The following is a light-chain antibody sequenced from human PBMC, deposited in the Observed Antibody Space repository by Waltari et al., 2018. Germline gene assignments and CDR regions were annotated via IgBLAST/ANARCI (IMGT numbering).Light chain of an antibody. CDR3: KQYSNYPRT. V-gene: IGKV1-5*03. CDR1: QSISNW. CDR2: KAS. Sequence: DVQMTQSPSTLSVSVGDRVTITCRASQSISNWLAWYQQKPGKAPKVLIYKASNLQSGVTSRVSGSGWGTEFTLTISSLQPDDFATYYCKQYSNYPRTFGQGTKVEIK. J-gene: IGKJ1*01.